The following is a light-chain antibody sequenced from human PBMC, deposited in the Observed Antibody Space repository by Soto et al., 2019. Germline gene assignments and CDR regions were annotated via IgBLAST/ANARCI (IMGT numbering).Light chain of an antibody. Sequence: DIQMTQSPSTLSASVGDTVTVTCRASQSIGRWLAWYQQKPGKAPNLLIYSASDFQSGVPSRFSGSGSGTEFTLTISGLQPEDFATYYCQQSFRTPYTFGQGTDLEI. J-gene: IGKJ2*01. CDR3: QQSFRTPYT. CDR2: SAS. CDR1: QSIGRW. V-gene: IGKV1-39*01.